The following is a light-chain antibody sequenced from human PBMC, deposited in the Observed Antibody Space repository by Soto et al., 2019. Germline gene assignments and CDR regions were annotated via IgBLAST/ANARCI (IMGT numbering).Light chain of an antibody. CDR1: QSVNTN. Sequence: EIVVTQSPATLSVSPGERATLSCRASQSVNTNFAWYQQKPGQAPRLLIYGASTRATCIPARFSGSGSGTEFTLTISSLQSEDSAVYYCQQYNNWPSGTFGQGTKVDI. V-gene: IGKV3-15*01. CDR2: GAS. CDR3: QQYNNWPSGT. J-gene: IGKJ1*01.